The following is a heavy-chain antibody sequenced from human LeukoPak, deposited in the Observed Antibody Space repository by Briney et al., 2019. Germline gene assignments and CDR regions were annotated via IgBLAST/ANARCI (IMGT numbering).Heavy chain of an antibody. CDR1: GGTFSSCA. J-gene: IGHJ6*02. V-gene: IGHV1-69*01. D-gene: IGHD6-19*01. Sequence: EASVKVSCKASGGTFSSCAISWVRQAPGQGLEWMGGIIPIFGTANYAQKFQGRVTITADESTSTAYMELSSLRSEDTAVYYCARKGGTGSSGWYGYYYYGMDVWGQGTTVTVSS. CDR3: ARKGGTGSSGWYGYYYYGMDV. CDR2: IIPIFGTA.